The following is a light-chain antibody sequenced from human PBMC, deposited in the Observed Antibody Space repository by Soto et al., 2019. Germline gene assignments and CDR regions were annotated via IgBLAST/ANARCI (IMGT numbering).Light chain of an antibody. Sequence: QSDLTQPPSASGSPGQSVTISCTGTSSDVGGYNYVSWYQQHPGKAPKLMIYEVSKRPSGVPDRFSGSKSGNTASLTVSGLQAEDEADYYCSSYAGSNNSWVFGGGTKLTVL. CDR2: EVS. V-gene: IGLV2-8*01. J-gene: IGLJ3*02. CDR3: SSYAGSNNSWV. CDR1: SSDVGGYNY.